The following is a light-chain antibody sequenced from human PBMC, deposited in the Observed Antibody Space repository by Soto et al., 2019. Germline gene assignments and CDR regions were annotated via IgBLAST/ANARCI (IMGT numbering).Light chain of an antibody. J-gene: IGKJ1*01. CDR3: QQYKSSST. CDR2: KAS. CDR1: ESISIW. Sequence: DIQMTQSPSILAASVGEPVTITCRASESISIWLAWYQQKPGKAPNLLINKASSLQSEVPSRFSGSGSGTEFTLTITSLQPDDFGVYYCQQYKSSSTFGQGTKVDIK. V-gene: IGKV1-5*03.